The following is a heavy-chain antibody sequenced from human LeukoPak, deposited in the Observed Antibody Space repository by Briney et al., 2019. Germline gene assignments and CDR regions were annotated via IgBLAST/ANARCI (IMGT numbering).Heavy chain of an antibody. Sequence: GGSLRLSCAASGLTFNSYWMSWVRQAPGKGLEWVANIKKDGSEKYYVDSVKGRFTISRDNAKNSLYLQINSLRADDTAVYYCARQETSSYNGAFDIWGQGTMVTVSS. J-gene: IGHJ3*02. CDR1: GLTFNSYW. V-gene: IGHV3-7*01. D-gene: IGHD1-26*01. CDR2: IKKDGSEK. CDR3: ARQETSSYNGAFDI.